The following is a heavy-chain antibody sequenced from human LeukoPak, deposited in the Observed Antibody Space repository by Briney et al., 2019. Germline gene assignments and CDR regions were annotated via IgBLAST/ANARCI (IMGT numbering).Heavy chain of an antibody. D-gene: IGHD4-11*01. CDR1: GFTFSSYA. CDR2: ISGSGGST. CDR3: AKDPIYSDYPRFFDY. Sequence: GGSLRLSCAASGFTFSSYAMHWVRQAPGKGLEWVSAISGSGGSTYYADSVKGRFTISRDNSKNTLYLQMNSLRAEDTAVYYCAKDPIYSDYPRFFDYWGQGTLVTVSS. V-gene: IGHV3-23*01. J-gene: IGHJ4*02.